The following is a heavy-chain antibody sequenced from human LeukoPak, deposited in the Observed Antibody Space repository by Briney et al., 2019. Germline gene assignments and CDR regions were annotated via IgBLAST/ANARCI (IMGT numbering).Heavy chain of an antibody. CDR1: GFTFSSYG. CDR3: ARDFGCGGDCGVDY. J-gene: IGHJ4*02. Sequence: GGSLRPSCAASGFTFSSYGMSWVRQAPGKGLEWVSAISGSGGSTYYADSVKGRFTISRDNSKNTLYLQMNSLRSEDTAVYYCARDFGCGGDCGVDYWGQGTLVTVSS. D-gene: IGHD2-21*02. CDR2: ISGSGGST. V-gene: IGHV3-23*01.